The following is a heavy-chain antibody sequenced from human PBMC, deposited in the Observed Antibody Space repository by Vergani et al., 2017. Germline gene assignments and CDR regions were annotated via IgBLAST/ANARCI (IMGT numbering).Heavy chain of an antibody. CDR2: IDEYGKRA. J-gene: IGHJ5*01. CDR3: VRTEYCTGIACNTRFDS. CDR1: GFSFNTYW. V-gene: IGHV3-74*03. Sequence: EVQLVESGGGSVQSGGSLRLSCVASGFSFNTYWMHWVRQVPGKGLMWVARIDEYGKRATYGDFETGRFTISRDNAKNTVFLQMNKLRADDAGVYYCVRTEYCTGIACNTRFDSWGQGALVTVSS. D-gene: IGHD2-8*02.